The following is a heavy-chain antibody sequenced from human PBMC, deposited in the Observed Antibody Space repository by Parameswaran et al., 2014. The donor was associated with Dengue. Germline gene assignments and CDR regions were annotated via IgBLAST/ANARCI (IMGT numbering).Heavy chain of an antibody. D-gene: IGHD3/OR15-3a*01. V-gene: IGHV4-4*07. J-gene: IGHJ6*02. Sequence: RWIRQPPGKGLEWIGRIYTSGSTNYNPSLKSRVTMSVDTSKNQFSLKLSSVTAADTAVYYCARVDRHLHYYGMDVWGQGTTVTVSS. CDR3: ARVDRHLHYYGMDV. CDR2: IYTSGST.